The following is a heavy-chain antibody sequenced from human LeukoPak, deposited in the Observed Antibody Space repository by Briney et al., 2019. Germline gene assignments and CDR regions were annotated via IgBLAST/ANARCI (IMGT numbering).Heavy chain of an antibody. J-gene: IGHJ3*01. CDR2: INHSGST. D-gene: IGHD6-13*01. CDR1: GGSFSGYY. Sequence: SETLSLTCAVYGGSFSGYYWSWIRQPPGKGLEWIGEINHSGSTNYNPSLKSRVTISVGTSKNQFSLKLSSVTAADTAVYYCARISSSNWYNERGAFDVWGQGTMVTVSS. CDR3: ARISSSNWYNERGAFDV. V-gene: IGHV4-34*01.